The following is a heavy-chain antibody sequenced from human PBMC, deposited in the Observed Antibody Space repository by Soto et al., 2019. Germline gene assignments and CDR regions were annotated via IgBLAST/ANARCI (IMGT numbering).Heavy chain of an antibody. CDR2: INAGNGNT. CDR1: GYTFTSYA. J-gene: IGHJ6*02. Sequence: QVQLVQSGAEVKKPGASVKVSCKASGYTFTSYAMHWVRQAPGQRLEWMGWINAGNGNTKHSQKFQGKVTITRDTSVSTAYMGLSSLGSEDSALYHCASAGMDVSGRGTTVTVS. V-gene: IGHV1-3*01. CDR3: ASAGMDV.